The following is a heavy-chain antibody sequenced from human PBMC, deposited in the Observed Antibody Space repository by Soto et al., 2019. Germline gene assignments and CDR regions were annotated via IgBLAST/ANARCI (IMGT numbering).Heavy chain of an antibody. CDR2: IDGTGTST. V-gene: IGHV3-23*01. CDR3: AKRLFAIVVVGGYDI. J-gene: IGHJ3*02. D-gene: IGHD5-12*01. CDR1: GLTFSSYA. Sequence: GGSLRLSCVGSGLTFSSYAMGWVRQAPGKGLEWVSGIDGTGTSTYYAESVKGRFTISRDNSKNPLYLQMNSLRVEDTAVYYCAKRLFAIVVVGGYDIWGQGTMVT.